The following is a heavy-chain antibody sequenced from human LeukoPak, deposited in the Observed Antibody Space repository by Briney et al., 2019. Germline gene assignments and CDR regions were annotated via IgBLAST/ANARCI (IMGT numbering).Heavy chain of an antibody. Sequence: GGSLRLSCAASGFTFSSYWMHWVRQAPGKGLEWVANIKQDGSEKYYVDSVKGRFTISRDNAKNSLYLQMNSLRAEDTAVYYCARQSYPYYFDYWGQGTLVTVSS. CDR3: ARQSYPYYFDY. J-gene: IGHJ4*02. V-gene: IGHV3-7*01. D-gene: IGHD1-26*01. CDR1: GFTFSSYW. CDR2: IKQDGSEK.